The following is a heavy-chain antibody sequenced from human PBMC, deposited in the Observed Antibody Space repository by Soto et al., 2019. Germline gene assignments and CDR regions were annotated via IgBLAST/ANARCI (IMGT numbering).Heavy chain of an antibody. V-gene: IGHV3-74*01. J-gene: IGHJ4*02. Sequence: EVHLVESGGGLVQPGGSLRLSCVASGFTLSSYYMHWVRQVPGKGLDWVSHVNGDGSRTGYADSVKDRFTVSRDNAKNTMYLEMNSLRAEDTAVYYCARGRYSYAWDSWGQGTLVSVSS. CDR1: GFTLSSYY. CDR2: VNGDGSRT. D-gene: IGHD5-18*01. CDR3: ARGRYSYAWDS.